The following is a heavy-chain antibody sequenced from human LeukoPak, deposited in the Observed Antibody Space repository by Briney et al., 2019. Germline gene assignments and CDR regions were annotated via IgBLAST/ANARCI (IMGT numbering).Heavy chain of an antibody. CDR1: GGTLSIYT. Sequence: VASVTVSCKASGGTLSIYTISWVRQAPGQGLEWMGGIIPIFSTANFAQKFQGRVTITTDESTSTAYMELGSLRSEDTAVYYCAREGSGSWDAWGQGTLVTVSS. V-gene: IGHV1-69*05. J-gene: IGHJ4*02. CDR3: AREGSGSWDA. D-gene: IGHD1-26*01. CDR2: IIPIFSTA.